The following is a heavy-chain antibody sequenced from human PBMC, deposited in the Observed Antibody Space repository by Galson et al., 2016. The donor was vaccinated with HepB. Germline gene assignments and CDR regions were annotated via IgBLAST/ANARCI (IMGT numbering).Heavy chain of an antibody. D-gene: IGHD1-1*01. J-gene: IGHJ6*02. CDR2: MSGNGGTT. Sequence: SLRLSCAASGFTFSSYAMSWVRQAPGKGLEWVSAMSGNGGTTYYADSVKGRFTILRDNSKNTVYLQVNSLRAEDTAVYFCAKQSPGRTGVPPYYYYYYGIDVWGPGTTVTVS. CDR3: AKQSPGRTGVPPYYYYYYGIDV. V-gene: IGHV3-23*01. CDR1: GFTFSSYA.